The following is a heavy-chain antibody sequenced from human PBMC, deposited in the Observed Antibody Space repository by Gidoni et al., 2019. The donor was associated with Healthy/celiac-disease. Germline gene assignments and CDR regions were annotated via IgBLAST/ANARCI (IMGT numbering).Heavy chain of an antibody. CDR3: AKDPRTSCCYAPKSFDY. CDR1: GFTFSSDA. CDR2: ISGSGGST. D-gene: IGHD2-2*01. J-gene: IGHJ4*02. Sequence: EVQLLESGGGLVQPGGSLRLSCAASGFTFSSDAMSWVRQAPGKGLEVVSAISGSGGSTYYADSVKGRFTISRDNSKNTLYLQMNSLRAEDTAVYYCAKDPRTSCCYAPKSFDYWGQGTLVTVSS. V-gene: IGHV3-23*01.